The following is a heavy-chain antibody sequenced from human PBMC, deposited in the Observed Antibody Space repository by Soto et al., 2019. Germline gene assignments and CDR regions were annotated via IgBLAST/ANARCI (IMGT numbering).Heavy chain of an antibody. CDR3: TSRPSGMTYHAVFDF. J-gene: IGHJ4*02. D-gene: IGHD2-21*02. V-gene: IGHV3-7*03. Sequence: GGSLRLSCAASGLTFSGHWMTWVRQTPGEGLQWVAAIKPDGSETFYVDSVKGRFTISRDNARNSLFLQMDSLRAEDTAVYYCTSRPSGMTYHAVFDFWGQGTLVPVSS. CDR1: GLTFSGHW. CDR2: IKPDGSET.